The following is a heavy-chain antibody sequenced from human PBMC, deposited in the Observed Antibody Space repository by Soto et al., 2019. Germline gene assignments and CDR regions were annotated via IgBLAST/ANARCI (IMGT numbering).Heavy chain of an antibody. J-gene: IGHJ6*02. CDR1: GYTFTSYA. CDR3: ARGRRYCSSTSCHEAYYYYGMDV. D-gene: IGHD2-2*01. V-gene: IGHV1-3*01. Sequence: ASVKVSCKASGYTFTSYAMHWVRQAPGQRLEWMGWINAGNGNTKYSQKFQGRVTITRDTSASTAYMELSSLRSEGTAVYYCARGRRYCSSTSCHEAYYYYGMDVWGQGTTVTVSS. CDR2: INAGNGNT.